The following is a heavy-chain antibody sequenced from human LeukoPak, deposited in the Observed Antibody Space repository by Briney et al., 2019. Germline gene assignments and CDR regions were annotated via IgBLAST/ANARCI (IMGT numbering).Heavy chain of an antibody. V-gene: IGHV3-23*01. CDR2: ISGSGGST. CDR1: GFTFSSYA. CDR3: AKRMDCSSTSCYQYYMDV. J-gene: IGHJ6*03. Sequence: GGSLRLSCAASGFTFSSYAMSWVRQAPGKGLEWVSAISGSGGSTYYADSVKGRFTISRDNSKNTLYLQMNSLRAEDTAVYYCAKRMDCSSTSCYQYYMDVWGKGTTVTVSS. D-gene: IGHD2-2*01.